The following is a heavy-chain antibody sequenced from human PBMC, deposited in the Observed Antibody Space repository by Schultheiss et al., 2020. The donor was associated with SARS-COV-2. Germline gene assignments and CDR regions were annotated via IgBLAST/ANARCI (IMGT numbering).Heavy chain of an antibody. CDR3: AREYSSSFDY. V-gene: IGHV3-30*01. D-gene: IGHD6-6*01. J-gene: IGHJ4*02. CDR2: ISYDGSNK. Sequence: GGSLILSCATSGFTFSSYAMHWVRQAPGKGLEWVAVISYDGSNKYYADSVKGRFTISRDNSKNTLYLQMNSLRAEDTAVYYCAREYSSSFDYWGQGTLVTVSS. CDR1: GFTFSSYA.